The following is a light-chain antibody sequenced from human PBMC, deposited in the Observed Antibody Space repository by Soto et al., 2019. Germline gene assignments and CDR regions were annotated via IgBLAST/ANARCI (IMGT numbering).Light chain of an antibody. CDR2: DVS. J-gene: IGLJ1*01. CDR3: CSYAGSNTYV. Sequence: QSALTQPRSVSGSPGQSVTISCTGTSSDVGGYNFVSWYQQHPGKAPKLMIYDVSKRPSGVPDRFSGSKSGNTASLTISGLQAEDEADYCCCSYAGSNTYVFGTGTKVTVL. CDR1: SSDVGGYNF. V-gene: IGLV2-11*01.